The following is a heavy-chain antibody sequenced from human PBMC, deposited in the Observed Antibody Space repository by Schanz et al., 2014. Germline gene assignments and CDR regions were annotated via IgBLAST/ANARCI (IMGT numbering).Heavy chain of an antibody. CDR2: INTNNGDP. V-gene: IGHV7-4-1*02. J-gene: IGHJ5*02. D-gene: IGHD2-15*01. CDR3: ARGGVVVVTAALNWFDP. CDR1: GGAFNTYT. Sequence: QVQLVQSGAELKKPGSSVKVSCKESGGAFNTYTISWVRQAPGQGLEWMGWINTNNGDPTYAQGFTGRFVFSLDTSVSTAYLQISSLKAEDTAVYYCARGGVVVVTAALNWFDPWGQGTLVTVSS.